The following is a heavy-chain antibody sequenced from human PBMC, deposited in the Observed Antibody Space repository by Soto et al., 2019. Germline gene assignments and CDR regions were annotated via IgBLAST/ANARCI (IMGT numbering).Heavy chain of an antibody. Sequence: TSVTLCVRWAVDEGTFSGYYWSWIRQHPGKGLEWIGEINHSGSTNYNPSLKSRVTISVDTSKNQFSLKLSSVTAADTAVYYCARDPPLASYQLLYQYYFDYWGQRTLVTVSS. CDR3: ARDPPLASYQLLYQYYFDY. J-gene: IGHJ4*02. V-gene: IGHV4-34*01. D-gene: IGHD2-2*02. CDR1: EGTFSGYY. CDR2: INHSGST.